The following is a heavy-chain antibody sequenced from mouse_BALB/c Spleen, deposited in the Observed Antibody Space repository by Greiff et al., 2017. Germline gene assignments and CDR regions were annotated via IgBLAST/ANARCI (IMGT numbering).Heavy chain of an antibody. V-gene: IGHV5-17*02. CDR2: ISSGSSTI. CDR3: ARGDYRYDVAY. D-gene: IGHD2-14*01. CDR1: GFTFSSFG. J-gene: IGHJ3*01. Sequence: DVMLVESGGGLVQPGGSRKLSCAASGFTFSSFGMHWVRQAPEKGLEWVAYISSGSSTIYYADTVKGRFTISRDNPKNTLFLQMTSLRSEDTAMYYCARGDYRYDVAYWGQGTLVTVSA.